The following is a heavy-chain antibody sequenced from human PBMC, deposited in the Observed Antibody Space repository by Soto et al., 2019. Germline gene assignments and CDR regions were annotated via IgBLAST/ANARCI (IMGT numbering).Heavy chain of an antibody. J-gene: IGHJ4*02. Sequence: GGSLRLSCAASHFSFSSSPMNWVRQAPGKGLEWVATISYDGSSKYYAESVEGRFTVSRDNSKNTLFLQVNGLRVEDTAVYYCAREGDYSNYFDYWGQGTLVTVSS. CDR2: ISYDGSSK. D-gene: IGHD4-4*01. CDR1: HFSFSSSP. V-gene: IGHV3-30*04. CDR3: AREGDYSNYFDY.